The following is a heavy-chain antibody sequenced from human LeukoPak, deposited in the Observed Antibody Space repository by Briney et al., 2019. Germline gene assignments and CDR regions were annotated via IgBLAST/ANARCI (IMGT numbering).Heavy chain of an antibody. V-gene: IGHV4-38-2*02. Sequence: SETLSLTCTVSGYSISSGYYWGWIRQPPGKGLEWIGSIYHSGSTYYNPSLKSRVTISVDTSKNQFSLKLSSVTAADTAVCYCARGIVGADDAFDIWGQGTMVTVSS. CDR1: GYSISSGYY. J-gene: IGHJ3*02. CDR2: IYHSGST. D-gene: IGHD1-26*01. CDR3: ARGIVGADDAFDI.